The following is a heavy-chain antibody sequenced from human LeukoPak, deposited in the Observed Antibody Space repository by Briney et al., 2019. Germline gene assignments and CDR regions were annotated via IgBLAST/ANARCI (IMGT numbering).Heavy chain of an antibody. V-gene: IGHV3-23*01. CDR2: ISGSGGST. CDR3: ARAPTVLVGYCSSSSCQADY. Sequence: SGGSLRLSCAASGFTFSSYAMSWVRQAPGKGLEWVSAISGSGGSTYYADSVKGRFTISRDNSKNTLYLQMNSLRAEDTAVYYCARAPTVLVGYCSSSSCQADYWGQGTLVTVSS. J-gene: IGHJ4*02. D-gene: IGHD2-2*01. CDR1: GFTFSSYA.